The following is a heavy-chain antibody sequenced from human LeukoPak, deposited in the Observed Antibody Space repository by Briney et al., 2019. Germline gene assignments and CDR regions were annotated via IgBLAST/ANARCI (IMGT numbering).Heavy chain of an antibody. D-gene: IGHD3-16*01. CDR1: GGSISSSSYY. J-gene: IGHJ6*02. Sequence: PSETLSLTCTVSGGSISSSSYYWGWIRQPPGKGLEWIGEIYHSGSTNYSPSLKSRVTISVDKSKNQFSLKPSSVTAADTAVYYCARTQQLGPLYYYGMDVWGQGTTVTVSS. CDR2: IYHSGST. V-gene: IGHV4-39*07. CDR3: ARTQQLGPLYYYGMDV.